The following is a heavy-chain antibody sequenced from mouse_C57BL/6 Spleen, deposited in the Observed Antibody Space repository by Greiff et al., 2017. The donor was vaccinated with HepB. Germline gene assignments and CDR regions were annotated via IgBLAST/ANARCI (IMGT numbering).Heavy chain of an antibody. J-gene: IGHJ4*01. CDR2: ISDGGSYT. CDR1: GFTFSSYA. V-gene: IGHV5-4*01. D-gene: IGHD2-4*01. CDR3: ARSYDYDGGYYSMDY. Sequence: EVQVVESGGGLVKPGGSLKLSCAASGFTFSSYAMSWVRQTPEKRLEWVATISDGGSYTYYPDNVKGRFTISSDNAKNNLYLQMSHLKSEDTARYYCARSYDYDGGYYSMDYWGQGTSVTVSS.